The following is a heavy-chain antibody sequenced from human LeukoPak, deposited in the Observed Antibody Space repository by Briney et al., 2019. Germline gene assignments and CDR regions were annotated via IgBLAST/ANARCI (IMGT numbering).Heavy chain of an antibody. CDR3: ARDMAASSGY. CDR1: GGSISNYY. D-gene: IGHD6-19*01. J-gene: IGHJ4*02. V-gene: IGHV4-59*01. Sequence: SETLSLTCTVSGGSISNYYWSWIRQPPGKGREWIGYIYYSGSTNYNPSLKSRVTISVDTSKNQFSLKLSSVTAEDTVVYYCARDMAASSGYWGQGTLVTVSS. CDR2: IYYSGST.